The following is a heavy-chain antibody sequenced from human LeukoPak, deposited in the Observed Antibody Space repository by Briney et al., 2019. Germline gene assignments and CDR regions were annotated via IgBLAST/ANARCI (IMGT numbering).Heavy chain of an antibody. CDR2: IYSGGTT. J-gene: IGHJ4*02. CDR3: ARVDTVMAYYFDL. V-gene: IGHV3-53*04. Sequence: GGSLRLSCAASGFTVSTNCMTRVRQAPGKGLEWVSTIYSGGTTYYADSVMGRFTISRHNSRNTLYLQMNSLRAEDTAVYYCARVDTVMAYYFDLWGQGTLVTVSS. CDR1: GFTVSTNC. D-gene: IGHD5-18*01.